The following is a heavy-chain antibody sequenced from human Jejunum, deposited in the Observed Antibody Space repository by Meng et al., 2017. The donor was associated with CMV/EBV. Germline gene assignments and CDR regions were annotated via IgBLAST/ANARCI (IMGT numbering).Heavy chain of an antibody. CDR2: IGTSGGTM. V-gene: IGHV3-48*03. CDR1: SRYE. CDR3: ARDDCSSTSCYSKNVFDI. J-gene: IGHJ3*02. Sequence: SRYEMNWVRQAPGKGLEWVAYIGTSGGTMSYADSVKGRFTISRDNTKNSLYLQMDSLRAEDTAVYYCARDDCSSTSCYSKNVFDIWGQGTMVTVSS. D-gene: IGHD2-2*02.